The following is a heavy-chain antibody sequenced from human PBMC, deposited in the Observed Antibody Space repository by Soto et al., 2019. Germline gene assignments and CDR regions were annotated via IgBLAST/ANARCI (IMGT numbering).Heavy chain of an antibody. CDR2: ISAHNGNT. J-gene: IGHJ4*02. CDR1: GYAFTTDG. V-gene: IGHV1-18*01. Sequence: QVHLVQSGAEVKKPGASVKVSCKGSGYAFTTDGITWVRQAPGQGLGWMGWISAHNGNTNYAQKLQGRVTVTRDTSTSTAYMELRSLRSDDTAVDYCARGRYGDYWGQGALVTVSS. CDR3: ARGRYGDY. D-gene: IGHD1-1*01.